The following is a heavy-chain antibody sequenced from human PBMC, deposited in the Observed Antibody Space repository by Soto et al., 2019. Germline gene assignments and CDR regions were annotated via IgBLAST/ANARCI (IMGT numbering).Heavy chain of an antibody. CDR3: AVQRGYCSGGSCYSPGFSDY. D-gene: IGHD2-15*01. V-gene: IGHV4-34*01. CDR2: INHSGST. Sequence: SETLSLTCAVYGGSFSGYYWSWIRQPPGKGLEWIGEINHSGSTNYNPSLKSRVTISVDTSKNQFSLKLSSVTAADTAVYYCAVQRGYCSGGSCYSPGFSDYWGQGTLVTVSS. J-gene: IGHJ4*02. CDR1: GGSFSGYY.